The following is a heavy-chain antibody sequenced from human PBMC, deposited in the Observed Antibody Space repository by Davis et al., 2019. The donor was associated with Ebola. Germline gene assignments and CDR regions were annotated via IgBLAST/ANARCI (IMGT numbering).Heavy chain of an antibody. CDR2: IRSKAYGGTT. Sequence: GGSLRLSCTASGFTFGDYAMSWVRQAPGKGLEWVGFIRSKAYGGTTEYAASVKGRFTISRDDSKSIAYLQMNSLKTEDTAVYYCTRVMFVVVAAAILRNYYYYGMDVWGQGTTVTVSS. CDR3: TRVMFVVVAAAILRNYYYYGMDV. D-gene: IGHD2-2*01. J-gene: IGHJ6*02. V-gene: IGHV3-49*04. CDR1: GFTFGDYA.